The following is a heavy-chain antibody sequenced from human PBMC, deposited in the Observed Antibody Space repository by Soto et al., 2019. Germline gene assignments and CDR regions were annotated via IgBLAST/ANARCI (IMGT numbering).Heavy chain of an antibody. CDR2: ISYSGST. D-gene: IGHD7-27*01. CDR1: GGSLISDY. J-gene: IGHJ4*02. V-gene: IGHV4-59*01. CDR3: ARVLTGSSLFDY. Sequence: QLQESGPGLVKPSETLSLTCTVSGGSLISDYWSWIRQPPGKGLEWIGYISYSGSTNYNPSLKSLVTISVDTSKNQFSLNLSSVTAADTAVYYCARVLTGSSLFDYWGQGTLVTVSS.